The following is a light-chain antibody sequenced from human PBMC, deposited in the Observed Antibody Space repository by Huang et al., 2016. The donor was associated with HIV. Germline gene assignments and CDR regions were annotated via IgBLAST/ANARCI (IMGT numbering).Light chain of an antibody. Sequence: IQLTQSPSSLSASVGDRVTISCRASQGIRSYLAWYQQKPGQAPKRLIYAAATLQSVVPSRFSGSGSGTYFTLTITSLQPEDFATYYCQQLNGYPLTFGGGTKVEIK. CDR2: AAA. J-gene: IGKJ4*01. V-gene: IGKV1-9*01. CDR1: QGIRSY. CDR3: QQLNGYPLT.